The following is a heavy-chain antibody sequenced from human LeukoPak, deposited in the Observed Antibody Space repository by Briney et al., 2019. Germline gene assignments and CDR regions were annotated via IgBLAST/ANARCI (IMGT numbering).Heavy chain of an antibody. D-gene: IGHD6-13*01. CDR2: TSYDGSNK. CDR3: AKTGGSSSWYKNWFDP. J-gene: IGHJ5*02. CDR1: GFTFSSYA. V-gene: IGHV3-30*04. Sequence: GRSLRLSCAASGFTFSSYAMHWVRQAPGKGLEWVAVTSYDGSNKYYADSVKGRFTISRDNSKNMLYLQMNSLRAEDTAVYYCAKTGGSSSWYKNWFDPWGQGTLVTVSS.